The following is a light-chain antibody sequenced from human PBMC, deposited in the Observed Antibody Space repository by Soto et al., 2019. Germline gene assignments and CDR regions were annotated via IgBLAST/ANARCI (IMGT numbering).Light chain of an antibody. Sequence: TQSPSTLSASVGDRVTITCRASQSISSWLAWYQQKPGQAPRPLIYGISNRATGIPDRFSGSGSGTDFTLTISRLEPEDFAVYYCHQYGYSWTFGQGTKVEIK. CDR2: GIS. CDR1: QSISSW. V-gene: IGKV3-20*01. CDR3: HQYGYSWT. J-gene: IGKJ1*01.